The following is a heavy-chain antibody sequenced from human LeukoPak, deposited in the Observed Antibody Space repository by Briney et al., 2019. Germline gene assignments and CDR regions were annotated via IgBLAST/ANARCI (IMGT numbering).Heavy chain of an antibody. CDR2: ISSSSLYI. J-gene: IGHJ4*02. CDR3: TRDRKAGYSYGGVVGY. CDR1: GFTFVSYS. D-gene: IGHD5-18*01. Sequence: PGGSLRLSCAASGFTFVSYSMNWVRQAPGKGLEWVSSISSSSLYIYYADSVKGRFTVSRDNAKNSLYLQMNSLRAEGTAVYYCTRDRKAGYSYGGVVGYWGQGTLVTVSS. V-gene: IGHV3-21*01.